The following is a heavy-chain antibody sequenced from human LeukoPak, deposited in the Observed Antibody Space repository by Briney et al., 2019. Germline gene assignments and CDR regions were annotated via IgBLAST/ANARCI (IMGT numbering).Heavy chain of an antibody. Sequence: PGGSLRLSCAASGFTFSGYTMNWVRQAPGKGLEWVSSISSSSSSIYYADSVKGRFTISRDNAKNSLYLQMNSLRAEDTAVYYCARSGYNWNDVIFFDYWGRGTLVTVSS. V-gene: IGHV3-21*01. CDR1: GFTFSGYT. D-gene: IGHD1-1*01. CDR3: ARSGYNWNDVIFFDY. CDR2: ISSSSSSI. J-gene: IGHJ2*01.